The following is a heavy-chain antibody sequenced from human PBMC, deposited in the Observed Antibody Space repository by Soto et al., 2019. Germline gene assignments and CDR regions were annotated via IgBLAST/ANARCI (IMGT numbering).Heavy chain of an antibody. CDR1: GFTFSSYW. D-gene: IGHD2-15*01. Sequence: GGSMRLSYAASGFTFSSYWRHWLRQAPEKGLVGVSRINSDGSSTSYADSVKDRFTISRDNAKNTLYLQMNSLRAEDTAVYYCARVYCSGDSCYDLDYWGQGTLVTVSS. J-gene: IGHJ4*02. CDR3: ARVYCSGDSCYDLDY. CDR2: INSDGSST. V-gene: IGHV3-74*01.